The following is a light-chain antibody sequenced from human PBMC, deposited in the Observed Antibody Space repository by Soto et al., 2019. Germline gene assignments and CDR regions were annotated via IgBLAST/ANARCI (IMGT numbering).Light chain of an antibody. CDR2: EAA. V-gene: IGKV2D-29*02. Sequence: EIVMTQTPLSLSVTPGQPASISCKSSQSLRHSDGKTYLYWYLQKPGQSPQLLIYEAANRFSGVPDRFSVSGSGKDFILKISRVEAEDVGVYYCMQSKQFTLTFGGGTKVEIK. J-gene: IGKJ4*01. CDR1: QSLRHSDGKTY. CDR3: MQSKQFTLT.